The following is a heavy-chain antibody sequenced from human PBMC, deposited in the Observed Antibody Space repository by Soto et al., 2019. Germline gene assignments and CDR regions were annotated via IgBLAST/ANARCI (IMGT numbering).Heavy chain of an antibody. D-gene: IGHD2-15*01. CDR2: ISYDGSNK. J-gene: IGHJ4*02. CDR1: GFTFSSYA. Sequence: QVQLVESGGGVVQPGRSLRLSWAASGFTFSSYAMHWVRRAPGKGLEWGAVISYDGSNKYYADSVKGRCTISRDISKNTLCLQANGLRAEDTAGYSSPRAGGLLLDYWVQGTLVTVSS. V-gene: IGHV3-30-3*01. CDR3: PRAGGLLLDY.